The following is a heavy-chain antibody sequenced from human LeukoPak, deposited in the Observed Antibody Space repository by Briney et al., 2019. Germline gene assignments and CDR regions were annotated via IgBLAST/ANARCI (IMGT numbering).Heavy chain of an antibody. D-gene: IGHD3-10*01. CDR1: GFTFSSYA. CDR2: ISYDGSNR. J-gene: IGHJ4*02. V-gene: IGHV3-30*04. CDR3: AKDLSQWFGEFDFDY. Sequence: PGGSLRLSCAASGFTFSSYAMHWVRQAPGKGLEWVAVISYDGSNRYYADSVKGRFTISRDNSKNTLYLQMNSLRAEDTAVYYCAKDLSQWFGEFDFDYWGQGTLVTVSS.